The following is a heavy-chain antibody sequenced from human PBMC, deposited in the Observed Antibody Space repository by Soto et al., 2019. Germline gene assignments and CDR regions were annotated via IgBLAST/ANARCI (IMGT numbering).Heavy chain of an antibody. D-gene: IGHD3-3*01. CDR3: ARGPPPPYYDFWSGLWWFDP. CDR1: GGSISSYY. J-gene: IGHJ5*02. V-gene: IGHV4-59*01. Sequence: SETLSLTCTVSGGSISSYYWSWIRQPPGKGLEWIGYIYYSGSTNYNPSLKSRVTISVDTSKNQFSLKLSSVTAADTAVYYCARGPPPPYYDFWSGLWWFDPWGQGTLVTVSS. CDR2: IYYSGST.